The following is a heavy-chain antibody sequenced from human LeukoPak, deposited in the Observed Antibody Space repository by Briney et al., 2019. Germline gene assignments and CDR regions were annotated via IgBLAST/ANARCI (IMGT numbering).Heavy chain of an antibody. CDR1: GGTVSSYA. D-gene: IGHD3-10*01. CDR3: ARTYYYGSGSYYQP. J-gene: IGHJ4*02. CDR2: IIPILGIA. V-gene: IGHV1-69*04. Sequence: GASVKVSCKASGGTVSSYAISWVRQAPGQGLEWMGRIIPILGIANYAQKFQGRVTITADKSTSTAYMELSSLRSEDTAVYYCARTYYYGSGSYYQPWGQGTLVTVSS.